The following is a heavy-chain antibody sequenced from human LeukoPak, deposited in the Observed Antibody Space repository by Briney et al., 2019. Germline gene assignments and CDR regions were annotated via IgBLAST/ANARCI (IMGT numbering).Heavy chain of an antibody. CDR1: GFTFNRYG. CDR2: ISFDGKIS. J-gene: IGHJ4*02. Sequence: GGSLRLSCAASGFTFNRYGMHWVRQAPGKGLEWVAVISFDGKISYYADSVKGRFIISRDNAKNSLYLQMNSLRVEDTAVYYCVREGYFVFDFWGQGALVTVSS. CDR3: VREGYFVFDF. D-gene: IGHD2-21*01. V-gene: IGHV3-30*03.